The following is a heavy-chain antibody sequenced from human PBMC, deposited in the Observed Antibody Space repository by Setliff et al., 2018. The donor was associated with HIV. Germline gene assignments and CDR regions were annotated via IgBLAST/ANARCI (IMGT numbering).Heavy chain of an antibody. Sequence: GGSLRLSCIASGFSLSTYSMNWFRQAPGKGLEWISYISSDSRTTYYMDSVKGRFTISRDNPKNSLYLQMTSLRAEDTAVYYCARDDSNGNTDAFDIWGQGTTVTVSS. CDR1: GFSLSTYS. CDR2: ISSDSRTT. V-gene: IGHV3-48*04. CDR3: ARDDSNGNTDAFDI. J-gene: IGHJ3*02. D-gene: IGHD5-18*01.